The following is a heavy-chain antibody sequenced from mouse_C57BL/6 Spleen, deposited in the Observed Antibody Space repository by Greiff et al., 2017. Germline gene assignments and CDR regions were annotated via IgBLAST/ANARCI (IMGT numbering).Heavy chain of an antibody. CDR2: IYPNSGST. CDR3: ARWGGSSFAY. D-gene: IGHD1-1*01. V-gene: IGHV1-64*01. Sequence: QVQLQQPGAELVKPGASVKLSCKASGYTFTSYWMHWVKQRPGQGLEWIGMIYPNSGSTNYNEKFKSKATLTVDKSSSTAYMQLSSLASEDASFYYSARWGGSSFAYWGQGTLVTVSA. CDR1: GYTFTSYW. J-gene: IGHJ3*01.